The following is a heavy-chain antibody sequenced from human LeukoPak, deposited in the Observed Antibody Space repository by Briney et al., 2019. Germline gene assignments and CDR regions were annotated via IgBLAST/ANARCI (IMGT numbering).Heavy chain of an antibody. D-gene: IGHD3-22*01. CDR3: ARLLDNDISGDPDTFDV. Sequence: SETLSLTCTVSSGSISTYYWSWIRQPPGKGLEWIGYINYSGSTDYNPSLKSRVTISVDTSKNQFSLKLTSVTSADTAVYSCARLLDNDISGDPDTFDVWGQGTTVIVSS. J-gene: IGHJ3*01. CDR2: INYSGST. CDR1: SGSISTYY. V-gene: IGHV4-59*01.